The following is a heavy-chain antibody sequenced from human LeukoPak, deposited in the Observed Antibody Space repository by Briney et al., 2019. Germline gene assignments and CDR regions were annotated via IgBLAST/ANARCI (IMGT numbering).Heavy chain of an antibody. CDR2: ISGSGGST. CDR1: GFTFSSYA. CDR3: AKVPHYGDYVI. Sequence: GGSLRLXCAASGFTFSSYAMSWVRQAPGKGLEWVSAISGSGGSTYYADSVKSRFTISRDNSKNTLYLQMNSLRAEDTAVYYCAKVPHYGDYVIWGQGTMVTVSS. D-gene: IGHD4-17*01. V-gene: IGHV3-23*01. J-gene: IGHJ3*02.